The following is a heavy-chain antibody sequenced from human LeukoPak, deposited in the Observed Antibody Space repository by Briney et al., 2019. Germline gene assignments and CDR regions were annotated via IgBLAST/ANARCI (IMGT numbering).Heavy chain of an antibody. Sequence: PSETLSLTCTVSGGSISSYYWSWIRQPPGKGLEWIGYIYYSGSTNYNPSLKSRVTIPVDTSKNQFSLKLSSVTAADTAVYYCARVSGYNYVFNYFDYWGQGTLVTVSS. V-gene: IGHV4-59*01. CDR1: GGSISSYY. J-gene: IGHJ4*02. CDR3: ARVSGYNYVFNYFDY. D-gene: IGHD5-24*01. CDR2: IYYSGST.